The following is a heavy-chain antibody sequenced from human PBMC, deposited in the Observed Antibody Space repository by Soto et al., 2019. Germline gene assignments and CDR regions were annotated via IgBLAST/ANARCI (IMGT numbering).Heavy chain of an antibody. V-gene: IGHV3-21*01. J-gene: IGHJ4*02. CDR1: GFTFSSYS. CDR2: ISSSSSYI. CDR3: AKAYFVWSSEQPYYFDY. Sequence: PGGSLRLSCAASGFTFSSYSMNWVRQAPGKGLEWVPSISSSSSYIYYADSVKGRFTISRDNAKNSLYLQMNSLRAEDTAVYYCAKAYFVWSSEQPYYFDYWGQGTLVTVSS. D-gene: IGHD3-16*01.